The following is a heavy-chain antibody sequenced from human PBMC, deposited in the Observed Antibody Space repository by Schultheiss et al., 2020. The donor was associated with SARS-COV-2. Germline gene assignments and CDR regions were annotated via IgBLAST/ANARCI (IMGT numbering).Heavy chain of an antibody. CDR3: ARVGATIIYYGMDV. Sequence: SQTLSLTCAVSGYSISSGYYWGWIRQPPGKGLEWIGYIYYSGSTNYNPSLKSRVTISVDRSKNQFSLKLSSVTAADTAVYYCARVGATIIYYGMDVWGQGTTVTVSS. D-gene: IGHD5-12*01. J-gene: IGHJ6*02. CDR1: GYSISSGYY. V-gene: IGHV4-61*05. CDR2: IYYSGST.